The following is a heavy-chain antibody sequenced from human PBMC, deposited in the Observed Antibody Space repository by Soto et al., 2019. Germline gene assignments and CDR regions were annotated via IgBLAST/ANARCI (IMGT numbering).Heavy chain of an antibody. J-gene: IGHJ4*02. CDR2: INPNSGGT. CDR3: ARALRYFDWLYHTPFDY. V-gene: IGHV1-2*02. Sequence: ASVKVSCKASGYTFTGYYMHWVRQAPGQGLEWTGWINPNSGGTNYAQKFQGRVTMTRDTSISTAYMELSRLRSDDTAVYYCARALRYFDWLYHTPFDYWGQGALVTVSS. CDR1: GYTFTGYY. D-gene: IGHD3-9*01.